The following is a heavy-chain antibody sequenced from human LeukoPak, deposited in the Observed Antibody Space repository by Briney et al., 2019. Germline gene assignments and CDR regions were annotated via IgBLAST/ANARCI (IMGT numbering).Heavy chain of an antibody. J-gene: IGHJ4*02. D-gene: IGHD6-25*01. Sequence: GGSLRLSCAASGFALSSHWMTWVRQLPGRGPEWVANVNRDGSETYYLDSVKGRFTISKDNAKNTLYLQMNSLRLEDTAVYYCARENLAAAADYWGQGTVVTVSS. CDR1: GFALSSHW. CDR3: ARENLAAAADY. V-gene: IGHV3-7*01. CDR2: VNRDGSET.